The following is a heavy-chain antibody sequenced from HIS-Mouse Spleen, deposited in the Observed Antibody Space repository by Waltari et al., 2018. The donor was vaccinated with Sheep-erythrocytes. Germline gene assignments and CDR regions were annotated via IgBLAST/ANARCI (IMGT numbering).Heavy chain of an antibody. CDR3: ARDCSSSWYPYYFDH. V-gene: IGHV4-39*07. J-gene: IGHJ4*02. D-gene: IGHD6-13*01. Sequence: SSSYYWGWIRQPPGKGLEWIGSIYYSGSTYYNPSLKSRVTISVDTSKNQFSLKLSSVTAADTAVYYCARDCSSSWYPYYFDHWGQGTLVTVSS. CDR2: IYYSGST. CDR1: SSSYY.